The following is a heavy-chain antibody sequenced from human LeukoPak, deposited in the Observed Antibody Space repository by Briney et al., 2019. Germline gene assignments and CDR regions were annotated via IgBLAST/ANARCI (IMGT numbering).Heavy chain of an antibody. D-gene: IGHD2-2*01. J-gene: IGHJ5*01. CDR3: ARLINIVVVPAAMAWFDS. CDR1: GGSISSGGYY. Sequence: PSQTLSLTCTVSGGSISSGGYYWSWIRQHLGKGLEWIGYIDYSGSTYYNPSLKSRVTISVDTSKNQFSLKLSSVTAADTAVYYYARLINIVVVPAAMAWFDSWGQGTLVTVSS. V-gene: IGHV4-31*03. CDR2: IDYSGST.